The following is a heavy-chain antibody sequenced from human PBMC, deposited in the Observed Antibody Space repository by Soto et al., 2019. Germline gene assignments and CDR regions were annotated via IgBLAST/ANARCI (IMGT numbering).Heavy chain of an antibody. V-gene: IGHV3-13*01. J-gene: IGHJ4*02. D-gene: IGHD3-9*01. CDR1: GFTFSSYD. Sequence: GGSLRLSCAASGFTFSSYDMHWVRQATGKGLEWVSAIGTAGDTYYPGSVKGRFTISRENAKNSLYLQMNSLRAEDTAVYYCARGGILTGYPIDYWGQGTLVTVSS. CDR2: IGTAGDT. CDR3: ARGGILTGYPIDY.